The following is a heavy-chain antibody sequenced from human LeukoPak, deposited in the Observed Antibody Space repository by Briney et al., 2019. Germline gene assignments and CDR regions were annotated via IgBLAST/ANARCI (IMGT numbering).Heavy chain of an antibody. D-gene: IGHD3-16*01. Sequence: ASVKVSCKASGYTFTSYDINWVRQATGQGLEWMGWMNPNSGNTGYAQKFQGRVTVTRNTSISTAYMELSSLRSEDTAVYYCARREGYGYYYYMDVWGKGTTVTVSS. J-gene: IGHJ6*03. V-gene: IGHV1-8*01. CDR3: ARREGYGYYYYMDV. CDR1: GYTFTSYD. CDR2: MNPNSGNT.